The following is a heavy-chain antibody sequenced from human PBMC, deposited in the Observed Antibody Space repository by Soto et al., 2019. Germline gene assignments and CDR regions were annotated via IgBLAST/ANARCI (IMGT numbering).Heavy chain of an antibody. CDR2: IPSDGTSR. V-gene: IGHV3-30*18. CDR1: GFTFSSYG. J-gene: IGHJ6*02. Sequence: GGSLRLSCAASGFTFSSYGMHWVRQAPGKGLEWVAVIPSDGTSRFYADSVKGRFTISRDNSKNTLYLQMNSLRAEDTAMYYCAKVRVKDYYYYAMDVWGQGTTVTVSS. D-gene: IGHD4-4*01. CDR3: AKVRVKDYYYYAMDV.